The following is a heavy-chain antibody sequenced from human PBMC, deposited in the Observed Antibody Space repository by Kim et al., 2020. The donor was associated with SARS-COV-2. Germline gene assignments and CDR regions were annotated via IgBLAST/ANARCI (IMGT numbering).Heavy chain of an antibody. CDR3: ARGRDFWSGYYTGWLY. V-gene: IGHV3-53*01. Sequence: GGSLRLSCAASGFTVSSNYMSWVRQAPGKGLEWVSVIYSGGSTYYADSVKGRFTISRDNSKNTLYLQTNSLRAEDTAVYYCARGRDFWSGYYTGWLYWGQGTLVTVSS. D-gene: IGHD3-3*01. J-gene: IGHJ4*02. CDR2: IYSGGST. CDR1: GFTVSSNY.